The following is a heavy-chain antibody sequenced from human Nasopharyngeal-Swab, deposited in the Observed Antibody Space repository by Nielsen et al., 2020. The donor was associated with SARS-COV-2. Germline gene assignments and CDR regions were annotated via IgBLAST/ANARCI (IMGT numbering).Heavy chain of an antibody. D-gene: IGHD6-19*01. CDR1: GFTFSSYS. CDR2: ISSSSSYI. J-gene: IGHJ4*02. V-gene: IGHV3-21*01. CDR3: AREDWGSGWYFDY. Sequence: GESLKISCAASGFTFSSYSVNWVRQAPGKGLEWVSSISSSSSYIYYADSVKGRFTISRDNAKNSLYLQMNSLGAEDTAVYYCAREDWGSGWYFDYWGQGTLVTVSS.